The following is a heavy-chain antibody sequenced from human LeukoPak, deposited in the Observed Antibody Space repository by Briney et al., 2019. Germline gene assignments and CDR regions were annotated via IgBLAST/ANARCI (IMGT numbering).Heavy chain of an antibody. CDR2: ISYDGSNK. Sequence: GRSLRLSCAASGFTFSSYAMHWVRQAPGKGLEWVAVISYDGSNKYYADSVKGRFTISRDNSKNTLYLQMNSLRAEDTAVYYCAGERMVLDSSWSQPRDGYFDYWGQGTLVTVSS. D-gene: IGHD6-13*01. CDR3: AGERMVLDSSWSQPRDGYFDY. V-gene: IGHV3-30-3*01. J-gene: IGHJ4*02. CDR1: GFTFSSYA.